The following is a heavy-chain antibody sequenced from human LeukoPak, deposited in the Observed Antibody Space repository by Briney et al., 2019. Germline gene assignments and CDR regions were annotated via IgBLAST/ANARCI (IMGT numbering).Heavy chain of an antibody. CDR3: ARIICSSTRCYRRGTFDI. CDR2: IYHSGST. CDR1: GYSLSSGYY. Sequence: SETLSLTCAVSGYSLSSGYYWGWIRQPPGKGLEWIGTIYHSGSTYYNSSLKSRVTISVDTSKNQFSLKLSSVTAADTAVYYCARIICSSTRCYRRGTFDIWGQGTMVTVSS. D-gene: IGHD2-2*02. J-gene: IGHJ3*02. V-gene: IGHV4-38-2*01.